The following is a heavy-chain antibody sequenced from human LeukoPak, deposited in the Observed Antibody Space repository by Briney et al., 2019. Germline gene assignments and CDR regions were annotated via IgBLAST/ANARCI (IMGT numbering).Heavy chain of an antibody. V-gene: IGHV3-7*03. D-gene: IGHD6-13*01. CDR1: GFTYSCHW. J-gene: IGHJ4*02. CDR3: VRDHPAAGLIFDY. CDR2: INQEGSEK. Sequence: GGALTLSCAATGFTYSCHWRSWVGQTPGRGLDGVAHINQEGSEKYYVGSVKGRFTISRDNAKNSLYLQVNSLRAEDTAVYYCVRDHPAAGLIFDYWGQGTLVTVSS.